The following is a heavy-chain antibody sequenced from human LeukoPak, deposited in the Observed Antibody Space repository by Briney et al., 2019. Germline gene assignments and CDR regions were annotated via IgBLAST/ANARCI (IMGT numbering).Heavy chain of an antibody. J-gene: IGHJ4*02. V-gene: IGHV4-39*01. D-gene: IGHD3-3*01. Sequence: PSETLSLTCTVSGGSISSSSYYWGWIRQPPGKGLEWIGSIYYSGSTYYNPSLKSRVTISVDTSKNQFSLKLSSVTAADTAVYYCAGHVPDLAYYDFWSGYSNPYYFDYWGQGTLVTFSS. CDR2: IYYSGST. CDR3: AGHVPDLAYYDFWSGYSNPYYFDY. CDR1: GGSISSSSYY.